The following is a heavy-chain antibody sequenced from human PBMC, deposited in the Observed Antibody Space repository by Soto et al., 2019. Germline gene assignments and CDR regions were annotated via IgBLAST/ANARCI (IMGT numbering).Heavy chain of an antibody. J-gene: IGHJ4*02. D-gene: IGHD2-15*01. Sequence: GGSLRLSCAASGFTFSSHAMGWVRQGPGKGLEWVAVVSIGGSTHYADSVRGRFTISRDNSKNTLSLQMNSLTAEDTAVYFCAKRRGAGGHFDYWGQGALVTVSS. CDR1: GFTFSSHA. CDR2: VSIGGST. V-gene: IGHV3-23*01. CDR3: AKRRGAGGHFDY.